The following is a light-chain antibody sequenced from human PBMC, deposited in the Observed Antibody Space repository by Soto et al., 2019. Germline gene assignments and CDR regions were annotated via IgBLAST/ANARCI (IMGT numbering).Light chain of an antibody. CDR2: EVS. CDR1: ASDVGVYNY. V-gene: IGLV2-14*01. J-gene: IGLJ1*01. CDR3: SSYTGSTTPYV. Sequence: QSVLTQPASVSGSPGQSITISCTGTASDVGVYNYISWYQHHPGKAPKLMIFEVSNRPSGVSNRFSGSKSGNTASLTISGRQADDEDDYYCSSYTGSTTPYVFGTGTKLTVL.